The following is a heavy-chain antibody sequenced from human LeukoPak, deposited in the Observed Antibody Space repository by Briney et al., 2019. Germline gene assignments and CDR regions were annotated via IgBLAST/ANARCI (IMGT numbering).Heavy chain of an antibody. CDR1: GGSISSSSYY. Sequence: SETLSLTCTVSGGSISSSSYYWGWIRQPPGKGLEWIGSIYYSGSTYYNPSLKSRVTISVDTSKNQFSLKLSSVTAADTAVYCCARHGSSGWRTGTNWFDPWGQGTLVTVSS. CDR2: IYYSGST. CDR3: ARHGSSGWRTGTNWFDP. V-gene: IGHV4-39*01. D-gene: IGHD6-19*01. J-gene: IGHJ5*02.